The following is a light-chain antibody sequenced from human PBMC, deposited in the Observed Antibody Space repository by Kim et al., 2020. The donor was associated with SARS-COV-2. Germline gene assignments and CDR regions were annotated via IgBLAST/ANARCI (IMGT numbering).Light chain of an antibody. CDR1: QDITDY. CDR3: QKYNTVPPT. CDR2: AAS. J-gene: IGKJ3*01. Sequence: DIQMTQSPSSLSASVGDRVTITCRASQDITDYLAWYQQRPGKVPRLLIYAASLLQSGVPSRFRGSGSGTDFTLTITSLQPGDVGTYYCQKYNTVPPTFGPGTKVDIK. V-gene: IGKV1-27*01.